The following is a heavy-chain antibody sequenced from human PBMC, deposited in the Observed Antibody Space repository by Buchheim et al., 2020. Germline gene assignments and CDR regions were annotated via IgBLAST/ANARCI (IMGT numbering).Heavy chain of an antibody. CDR2: IYYSGST. V-gene: IGHV4-61*01. J-gene: IGHJ6*02. D-gene: IGHD2-2*01. CDR3: ARGYCSSTSCYYSYGMDV. Sequence: QVQLQESGPGLVKPSETLSLTCTVSGGSVSSGSYYWSWIRQPPGKGLEWIGYIYYSGSTNYHPSLKSRVIIAVDTSKNQFSLKLSSVTAADTAVYYCARGYCSSTSCYYSYGMDVWGQGTT. CDR1: GGSVSSGSYY.